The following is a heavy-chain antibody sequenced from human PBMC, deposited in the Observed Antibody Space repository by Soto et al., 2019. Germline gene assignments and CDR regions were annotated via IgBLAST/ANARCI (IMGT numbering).Heavy chain of an antibody. V-gene: IGHV6-1*01. CDR2: TYYRSKWFN. D-gene: IGHD6-19*01. CDR3: AREGRLAAPIVHSWSDP. Sequence: SQTLSLTCAISGDIVSNNSAAWNWIRQSPSRGLEWLGRTYYRSKWFNNYALSVKGRITINPDTSKNQFSLQLNSVTPEDTAVYYCAREGRLAAPIVHSWSDPSGKGTLVTVSS. J-gene: IGHJ5*02. CDR1: GDIVSNNSAA.